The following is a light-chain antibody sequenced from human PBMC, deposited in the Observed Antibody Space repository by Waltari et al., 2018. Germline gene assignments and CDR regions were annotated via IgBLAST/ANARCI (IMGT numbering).Light chain of an antibody. Sequence: DIQTSPSPSTLTASVGDRVAITCRASQSISSWLAWYQQKPGKAPKLLIYKASSLESGVPSRFSGSGSVTEFTLTISSLQPDDFATYYCQQYNSYSPFGQGTKVEIK. CDR1: QSISSW. V-gene: IGKV1-5*03. CDR3: QQYNSYSP. J-gene: IGKJ1*01. CDR2: KAS.